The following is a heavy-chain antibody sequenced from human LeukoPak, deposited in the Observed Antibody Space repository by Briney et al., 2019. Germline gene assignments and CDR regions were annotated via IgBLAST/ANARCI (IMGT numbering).Heavy chain of an antibody. CDR3: ARQNRPFYSSRWNWFDP. D-gene: IGHD6-13*01. Sequence: GESLKISCKGSGYSFTSYWIGWVRQMPGKGLEWMGIIYPGDSDTRYSPSFQGQVTISADKSISTAYLQWSSLKASDTAMYYCARQNRPFYSSRWNWFDPWGQGTLVTVSS. CDR1: GYSFTSYW. CDR2: IYPGDSDT. J-gene: IGHJ5*02. V-gene: IGHV5-51*01.